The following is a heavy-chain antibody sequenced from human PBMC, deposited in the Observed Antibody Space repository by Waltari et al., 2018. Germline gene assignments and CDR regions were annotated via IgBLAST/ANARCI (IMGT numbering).Heavy chain of an antibody. CDR1: GGTFSSYA. Sequence: QVQLVQSGAEVKKPGSSVKVSCKASGGTFSSYAISWVRHAPGQGLEWMGGIIPIVGTANYAQKFQGRVTITADESTSTAYMELSSLRSEDTAVYYCAREQAVGIAAAGTIDYWGQGTLVTVSS. CDR3: AREQAVGIAAAGTIDY. D-gene: IGHD6-13*01. J-gene: IGHJ4*02. V-gene: IGHV1-69*01. CDR2: IIPIVGTA.